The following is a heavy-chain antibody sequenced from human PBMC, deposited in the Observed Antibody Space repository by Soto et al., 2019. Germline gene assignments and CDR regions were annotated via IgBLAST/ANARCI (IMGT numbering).Heavy chain of an antibody. V-gene: IGHV1-18*01. CDR1: GYTFTSYG. J-gene: IGHJ6*02. CDR3: ARDDSSSFQRVYYYYGMDV. Sequence: QVQLVQSGAEVKKPGASVKVSCKASGYTFTSYGISWVRQAPGQGLEWMGWISAYNGNTNYAQKLQGRVTMTTDTSTSTAYMELRSLRSDDTALYYCARDDSSSFQRVYYYYGMDVWGQGTTVTVSS. CDR2: ISAYNGNT. D-gene: IGHD6-6*01.